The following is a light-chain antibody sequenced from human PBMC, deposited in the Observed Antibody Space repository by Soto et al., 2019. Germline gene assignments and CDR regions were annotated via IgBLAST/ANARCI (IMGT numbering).Light chain of an antibody. CDR3: SSYTSSSTYV. J-gene: IGLJ1*01. Sequence: QSVLTQPASVSGSPGQSITMSCTGTSSDVGAYNYVSWYQQHPGKAPKPMIYEVSNRPSGVSNRFSGSKSGNTASLTISGLQAEDEADYYCSSYTSSSTYVFGTGTKVTVL. CDR2: EVS. V-gene: IGLV2-14*01. CDR1: SSDVGAYNY.